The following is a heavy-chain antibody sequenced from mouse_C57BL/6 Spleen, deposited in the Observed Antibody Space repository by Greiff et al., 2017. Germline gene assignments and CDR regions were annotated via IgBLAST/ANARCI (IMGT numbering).Heavy chain of an antibody. D-gene: IGHD1-1*01. J-gene: IGHJ2*01. CDR1: GYSITSGYY. CDR3: AREDGSSYGGFDY. V-gene: IGHV3-6*01. Sequence: VQLQQSGPGLVKPSQSLSLTCSVTGYSITSGYYWNWIRQFPGNKLEWMGYISYDGSNNYNPSLKTRISITRDTSKNQFFLKLNSVTTEDTATYYCAREDGSSYGGFDYWGQGTTLTVSS. CDR2: ISYDGSN.